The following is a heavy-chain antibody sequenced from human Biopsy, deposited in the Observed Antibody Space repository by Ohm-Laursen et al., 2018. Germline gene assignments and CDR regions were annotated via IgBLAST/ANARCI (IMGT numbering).Heavy chain of an antibody. D-gene: IGHD3-22*01. V-gene: IGHV3-7*01. CDR3: ARAPFGSGSYPEFDY. CDR2: IKKDGSEK. J-gene: IGHJ4*02. CDR1: GFTFSSYA. Sequence: SLRLSCSASGFTFSSYAMSWVRQAPGKGLEWVATIKKDGSEKYYVDSVKGRFTISRDNSKSSLSLQMNSLRGEDTAVYYCARAPFGSGSYPEFDYWGQGSLVTVSS.